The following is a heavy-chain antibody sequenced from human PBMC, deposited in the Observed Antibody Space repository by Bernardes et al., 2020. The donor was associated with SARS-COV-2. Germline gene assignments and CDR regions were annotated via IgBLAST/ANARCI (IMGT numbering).Heavy chain of an antibody. D-gene: IGHD5-18*01. CDR2: ISGSGGST. V-gene: IGHV3-23*01. CDR1: GFTFSSYA. Sequence: GGSLRLSCAVSGFTFSSYAMSWVRQAPGKGLEWVSGISGSGGSTYYADSVKGRFTISRDNSNNTLYLEMNSLKAEDTAIYFCAKCIQGSYAMDVWGQGTTVTVSS. J-gene: IGHJ6*02. CDR3: AKCIQGSYAMDV.